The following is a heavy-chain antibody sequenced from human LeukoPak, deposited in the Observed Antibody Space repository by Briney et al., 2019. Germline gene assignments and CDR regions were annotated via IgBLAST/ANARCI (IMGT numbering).Heavy chain of an antibody. Sequence: PSETLSHTCTVSGGSISSYYWSWIRQPPGKGLEWIGYIYYSGSTDYNPSLNSRVTMSVDTSKNQFSLKLSSVTAADTAVYYCARMGQLGYYFDYWGQGTLVTVSS. D-gene: IGHD5-18*01. V-gene: IGHV4-59*08. CDR1: GGSISSYY. CDR3: ARMGQLGYYFDY. CDR2: IYYSGST. J-gene: IGHJ4*02.